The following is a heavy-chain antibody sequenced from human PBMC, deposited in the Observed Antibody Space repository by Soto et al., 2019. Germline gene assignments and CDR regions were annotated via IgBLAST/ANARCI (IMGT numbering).Heavy chain of an antibody. Sequence: QVQLVETGGGVVQPGRSLRLSCAASGFTFSSYGMHWVRQAPGKGLEWVAVIWYDGSNKYYADSVKGRFTISRDNSKNTLYLQMNSLRAEDTAVYYCARVGASVRYVWGSYRYDYFDYWGQGTLVTVSS. CDR1: GFTFSSYG. CDR2: IWYDGSNK. V-gene: IGHV3-33*01. CDR3: ARVGASVRYVWGSYRYDYFDY. J-gene: IGHJ4*02. D-gene: IGHD3-16*02.